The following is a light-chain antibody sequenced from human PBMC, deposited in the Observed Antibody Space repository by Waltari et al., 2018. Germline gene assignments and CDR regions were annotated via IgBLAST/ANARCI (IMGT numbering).Light chain of an antibody. CDR1: SGSDPATSS. CDR3: SLYMGSGIWV. J-gene: IGLJ3*02. CDR2: KTN. V-gene: IGLV8-61*01. Sequence: QTVVTQEPSLSVSPGGTVTLTFALSSGSDPATSSTTWYQQFPGLPPRTLVDKTNYRSSGVPDRFSGSILGNKVALTITGAQADDESDYYCSLYMGSGIWVFGGGTKLTVL.